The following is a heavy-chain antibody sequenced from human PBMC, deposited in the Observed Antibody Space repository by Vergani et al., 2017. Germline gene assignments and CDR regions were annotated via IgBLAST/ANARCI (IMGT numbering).Heavy chain of an antibody. D-gene: IGHD3-3*01. CDR2: IYPGDSDT. CDR3: ARAPYYDFWSGYYTPPPDAFDI. V-gene: IGHV5-51*01. CDR1: GYSFTSYW. Sequence: EVQLVQSGAEVKKPGESLKISCKGSGYSFTSYWIGWVRQMPGKGLEWMGIIYPGDSDTRCSPSFQGQVTISADKSISTAYLQWSSLKASDTAMYYCARAPYYDFWSGYYTPPPDAFDIWGQGTMVTVSS. J-gene: IGHJ3*02.